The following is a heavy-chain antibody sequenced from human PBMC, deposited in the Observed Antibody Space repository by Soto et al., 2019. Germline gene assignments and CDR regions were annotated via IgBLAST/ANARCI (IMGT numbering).Heavy chain of an antibody. Sequence: SETLSLTCTVSGGSISSGDYYWSWIRQPPGKGLEWIGYIYYSGSTYYNPSLKSRVTISVDTSKNQFSLKLSSVTAADTAVYYCARVYVDTAMDFDYWGQGTLVTVSS. CDR1: GGSISSGDYY. J-gene: IGHJ4*02. D-gene: IGHD5-18*01. CDR2: IYYSGST. CDR3: ARVYVDTAMDFDY. V-gene: IGHV4-30-4*01.